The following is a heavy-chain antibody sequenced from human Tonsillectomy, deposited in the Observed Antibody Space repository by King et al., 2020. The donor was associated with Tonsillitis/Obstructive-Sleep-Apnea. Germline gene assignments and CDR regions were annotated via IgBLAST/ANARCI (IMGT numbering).Heavy chain of an antibody. V-gene: IGHV3-15*01. D-gene: IGHD3-10*01. CDR2: IKSKRDGGTT. CDR3: TTDPRD. J-gene: IGHJ4*02. Sequence: VQLVESGGGLVKPGGSLRLSCAASGFTFTSAWMSWVRQAPGKGLEWVGRIKSKRDGGTTDYVAPVRGRFTISRDDSKNTVYLQMDSLKTEETAVYYCTTDPRDWGQGTLVTVSS. CDR1: GFTFTSAW.